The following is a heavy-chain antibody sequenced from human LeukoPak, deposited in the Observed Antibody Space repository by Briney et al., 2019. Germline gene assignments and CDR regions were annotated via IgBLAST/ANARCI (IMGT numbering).Heavy chain of an antibody. Sequence: GGSLRLSCAASGFTFSDYSMNWIRQAPGKGLEWVSYISSSGNTMYYADSVKGRFTISRDNARNSRYLQMNSLRAEDTADYYCARGGRYDSGGPFDYWGQGTLVTVSS. J-gene: IGHJ4*02. V-gene: IGHV3-11*04. CDR3: ARGGRYDSGGPFDY. D-gene: IGHD3-22*01. CDR2: ISSSGNTM. CDR1: GFTFSDYS.